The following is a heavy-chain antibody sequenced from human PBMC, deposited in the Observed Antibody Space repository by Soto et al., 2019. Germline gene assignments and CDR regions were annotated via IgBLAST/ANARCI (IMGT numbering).Heavy chain of an antibody. V-gene: IGHV3-21*01. J-gene: IGHJ4*02. CDR3: ARVEGGWSEFDY. CDR1: GFTFSSYS. Sequence: LRLSCAASGFTFSSYSMNWVRQAPGKGLEWVSSISSSSSYIYYADSVKGRFTISRDNAKNSLYLQMNSLRAEDTAVYYCARVEGGWSEFDYWGQGTLVTVSS. D-gene: IGHD6-19*01. CDR2: ISSSSSYI.